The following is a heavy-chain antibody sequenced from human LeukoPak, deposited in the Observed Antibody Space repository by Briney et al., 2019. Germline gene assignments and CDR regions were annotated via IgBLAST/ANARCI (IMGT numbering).Heavy chain of an antibody. J-gene: IGHJ6*02. CDR1: GGSFSGYY. CDR3: ARVSGFYYYGSGTANYYYYGMDV. Sequence: PSETLSLTCAVYGGSFSGYYWSWIRQPPGKGLEWIGEINHSGSTNYNLSLKSRVTISVDTSKNQFSLKLSSVTAADTAVYYCARVSGFYYYGSGTANYYYYGMDVWGQGTTVTVSS. D-gene: IGHD3-10*01. V-gene: IGHV4-34*01. CDR2: INHSGST.